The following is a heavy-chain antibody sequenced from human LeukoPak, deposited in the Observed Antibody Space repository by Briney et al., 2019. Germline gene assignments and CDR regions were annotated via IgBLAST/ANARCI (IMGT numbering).Heavy chain of an antibody. Sequence: PGGSLRLSCAASGFTVSNSYMSWVRQAPGKGLEWVSVIYTGSPSYYTDSVKGRFTISRDKSNNTLYLQMNSLRDEDTAVYYCAREGGLTEGGFDYWGQGTLVTVS. CDR3: AREGGLTEGGFDY. CDR1: GFTVSNSY. CDR2: IYTGSPS. D-gene: IGHD1-14*01. J-gene: IGHJ4*02. V-gene: IGHV3-53*01.